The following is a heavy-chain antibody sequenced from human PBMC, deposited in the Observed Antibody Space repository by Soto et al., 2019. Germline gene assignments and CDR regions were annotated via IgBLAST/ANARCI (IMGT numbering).Heavy chain of an antibody. CDR2: TPYDGSYQ. CDR3: AKDTSSSWNFFDY. J-gene: IGHJ4*02. Sequence: GGSLRLSCTASGLTFRSFGMHWVRQAPGKGLEWVAVTPYDGSYQFYADSVKGRFTISRDNSKNTVYLQMNNLRTEDTAVYYCAKDTSSSWNFFDYWGQGALVTVSS. D-gene: IGHD6-13*01. V-gene: IGHV3-30*02. CDR1: GLTFRSFG.